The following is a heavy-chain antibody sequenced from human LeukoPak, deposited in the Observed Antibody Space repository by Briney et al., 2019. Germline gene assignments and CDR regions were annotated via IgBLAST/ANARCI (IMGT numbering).Heavy chain of an antibody. CDR3: ARACGYCSGGSWGFDY. V-gene: IGHV3-33*08. CDR1: GFTFSSYG. CDR2: IWYDGSNK. J-gene: IGHJ4*02. D-gene: IGHD2-15*01. Sequence: GGSLRLSCAASGFTFSSYGMHWVRQAPGKGLEWVAVIWYDGSNKYYADSVKGRFTISRDNSKNTLYLQMNSLRAEDTAVYYCARACGYCSGGSWGFDYWGQGTLVTVSS.